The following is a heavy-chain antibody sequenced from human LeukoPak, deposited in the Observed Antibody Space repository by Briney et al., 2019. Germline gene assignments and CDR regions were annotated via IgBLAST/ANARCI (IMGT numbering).Heavy chain of an antibody. CDR2: IWSDGSNK. D-gene: IGHD2-2*01. CDR3: ARRLTQYDCFDP. J-gene: IGHJ5*02. Sequence: PGGSLRLSCAASGFIFSNDAMHWVRQAPGKGLEWVAFIWSDGSNKYYADSVKGRFTISRDNSEDTLYLQMNSLRVEDTAVYYCARRLTQYDCFDPWGQGILVTVSS. V-gene: IGHV3-33*01. CDR1: GFIFSNDA.